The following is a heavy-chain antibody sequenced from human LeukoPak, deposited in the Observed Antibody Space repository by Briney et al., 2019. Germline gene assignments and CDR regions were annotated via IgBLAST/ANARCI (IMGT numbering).Heavy chain of an antibody. CDR1: GGFISSYY. V-gene: IGHV4-59*01. Sequence: RSETLSLTCTVPGGFISSYYWSWIRQPPGKGLEWIGYIYYSGSTNYNPSLKSRVTISVDTSKNQFSLKLSSVTAADTAVYYCVGGSLFDAFDIWGQGTMVTVSS. CDR3: VGGSLFDAFDI. CDR2: IYYSGST. D-gene: IGHD1-26*01. J-gene: IGHJ3*02.